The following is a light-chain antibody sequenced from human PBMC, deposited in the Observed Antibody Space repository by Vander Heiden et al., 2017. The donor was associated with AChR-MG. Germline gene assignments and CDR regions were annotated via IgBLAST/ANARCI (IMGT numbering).Light chain of an antibody. V-gene: IGKV3-11*01. Sequence: EIVLAQSPATLSLSPGERETLSCRASQSVSTYLAWYQQKPGQAPRLLISDASNRATGIPARFSGSGSGTDFTLIISSLEPEDFAVYYCQQRSNWPITFGQGTRLEIK. CDR3: QQRSNWPIT. J-gene: IGKJ5*01. CDR1: QSVSTY. CDR2: DAS.